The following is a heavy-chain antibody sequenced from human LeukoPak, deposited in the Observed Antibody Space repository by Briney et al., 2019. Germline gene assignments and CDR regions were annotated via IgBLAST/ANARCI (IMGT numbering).Heavy chain of an antibody. CDR2: ISAYNGNR. V-gene: IGHV1-18*01. D-gene: IGHD1-26*01. Sequence: GASVKVSCKASGYTFTSYGISWVRQAPGQGLEWMGWISAYNGNRNYAQKLQGRVTMTTDSSTRTAYMELRSLRSDDTAVYYCARDVRGGSYLPDKFDYWGQGTLVTVSS. CDR3: ARDVRGGSYLPDKFDY. J-gene: IGHJ4*02. CDR1: GYTFTSYG.